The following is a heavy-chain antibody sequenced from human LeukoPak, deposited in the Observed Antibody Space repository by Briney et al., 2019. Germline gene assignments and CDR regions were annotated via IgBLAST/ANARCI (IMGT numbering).Heavy chain of an antibody. D-gene: IGHD6-19*01. J-gene: IGHJ4*02. V-gene: IGHV3-30*02. CDR1: GFTFSSYW. CDR2: IRYDGSDK. CDR3: AKSIAVAGFAGGRTFDY. Sequence: PGGSLRLSCAASGFTFSSYWMSWVRQAPGKGLEWVAFIRYDGSDKYYVDSVKGRFTISRDNSKNTLYLQMNSLRAEDTALYYCAKSIAVAGFAGGRTFDYWGQGSLVTVSS.